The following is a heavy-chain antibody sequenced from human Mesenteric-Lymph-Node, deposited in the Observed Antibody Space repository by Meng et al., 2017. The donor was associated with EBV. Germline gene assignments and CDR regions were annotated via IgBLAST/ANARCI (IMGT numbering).Heavy chain of an antibody. V-gene: IGHV4-34*01. CDR2: ISHSGVT. D-gene: IGHD4-11*01. J-gene: IGHJ5*01. CDR1: GGSFRAYY. CDR3: ASRGDGIYSNYDWFDS. Sequence: QVQLQQWGAGLLKPSEXLSLPCAVDGGSFRAYYWSWIRQPPGKGLEWIGEISHSGVTNYNPSLKSRVTISLDTSRNHFSLNLSSVTAADTAVYYCASRGDGIYSNYDWFDSWGQGTLVTVSS.